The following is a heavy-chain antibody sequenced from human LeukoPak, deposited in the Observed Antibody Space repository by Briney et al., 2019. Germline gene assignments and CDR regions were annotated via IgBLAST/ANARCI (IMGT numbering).Heavy chain of an antibody. CDR3: ARGEYLTYYDDSSGYNHFDY. CDR2: ISSSSSTI. CDR1: GFTFSSYS. V-gene: IGHV3-48*02. D-gene: IGHD3-22*01. J-gene: IGHJ4*02. Sequence: GGSLRLSCAASGFTFSSYSMNWVRQAPGKGLEWVSYISSSSSTIYYADSVKGRFTISRDNAKNSLYLQMNSLRDEDTAVYYCARGEYLTYYDDSSGYNHFDYWGQGTLVTVSS.